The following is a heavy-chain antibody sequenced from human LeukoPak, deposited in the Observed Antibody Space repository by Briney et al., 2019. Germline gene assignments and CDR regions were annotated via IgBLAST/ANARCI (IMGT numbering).Heavy chain of an antibody. CDR3: ARDVGIAAAGPDAFDI. D-gene: IGHD6-13*01. Sequence: GGSLRLSCAASGFTFSSYSMNWVRQAPGKGLEWVSYFSTSSSHIYYADSVKGRFTISRDNAKNSLYLQMNSLRAEDTAVYYCARDVGIAAAGPDAFDIWGQGTMVTVSS. J-gene: IGHJ3*02. CDR1: GFTFSSYS. CDR2: FSTSSSHI. V-gene: IGHV3-21*01.